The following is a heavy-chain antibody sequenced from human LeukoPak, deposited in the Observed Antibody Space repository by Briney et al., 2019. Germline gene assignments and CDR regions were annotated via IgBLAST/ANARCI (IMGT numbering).Heavy chain of an antibody. CDR3: ARQLGLANFDY. V-gene: IGHV3-33*01. J-gene: IGHJ4*02. D-gene: IGHD5-18*01. Sequence: PGGSLRLSCAASGFTFSTYGMHWVRQAPGKGLEWVAVIWYDGSNKYYADSVKGRFTISRDNSKDTLYVQMNSLRAEDTAVYYCARQLGLANFDYWGQGTLVTVSS. CDR1: GFTFSTYG. CDR2: IWYDGSNK.